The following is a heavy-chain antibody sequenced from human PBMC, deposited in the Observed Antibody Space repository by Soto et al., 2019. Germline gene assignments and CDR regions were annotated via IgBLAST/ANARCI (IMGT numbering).Heavy chain of an antibody. CDR2: INFSGTST. Sequence: EVQLLESGGGLVQPGGSLRLSCAASGFTFRTSAMSWVRQAPGKGLEWVTAINFSGTSTYYADSVKGRFTISRDNSKNTLYLKRNSLRAEDTAVYYCAKDPDWMAVAGSTFDNWGQGTLVTVSS. CDR3: AKDPDWMAVAGSTFDN. CDR1: GFTFRTSA. V-gene: IGHV3-23*01. D-gene: IGHD6-19*01. J-gene: IGHJ4*02.